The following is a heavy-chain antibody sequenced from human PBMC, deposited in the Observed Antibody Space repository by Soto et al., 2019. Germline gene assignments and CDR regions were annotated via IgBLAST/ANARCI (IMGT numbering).Heavy chain of an antibody. CDR3: VRESAGYCPNCECYGNNWFDP. J-gene: IGHJ5*02. CDR2: INYSGSI. Sequence: PSETLSLTCTVSGGSISSYYWSWIRQPPGKGLEWIGYINYSGSISYNPSLKSRVTISVDTSKNQFSLRLRSVTAADTAVYYCVRESAGYCPNCECYGNNWFDPWGQGTLVTVSS. V-gene: IGHV4-59*01. D-gene: IGHD2-8*01. CDR1: GGSISSYY.